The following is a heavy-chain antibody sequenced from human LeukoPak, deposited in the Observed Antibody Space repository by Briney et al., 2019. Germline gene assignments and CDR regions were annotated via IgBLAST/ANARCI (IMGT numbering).Heavy chain of an antibody. CDR1: GFTFSDYY. V-gene: IGHV3-11*04. J-gene: IGHJ3*02. CDR3: ARGLVPAAKARFDAFDI. D-gene: IGHD2-2*01. Sequence: GGSLRLSCAASGFTFSDYYMSWIRQAPGKGLEWVSYISSSGSTIYYADSVKGRFTISRDNAKNSLYLQMNSLRAEDTAVYYCARGLVPAAKARFDAFDIWGQGTMVTVSS. CDR2: ISSSGSTI.